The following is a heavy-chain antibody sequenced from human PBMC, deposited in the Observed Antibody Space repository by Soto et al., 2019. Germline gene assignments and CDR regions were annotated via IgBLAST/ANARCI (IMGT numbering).Heavy chain of an antibody. Sequence: QVQLVQSGAEVKKPGASVRVSCKASGYTFTNFGIGWARQAPGRELEWMGWISAHNANTNYAQNFSGRVTMTADTCSSTAYLELRSLRSDDTPVYYCARGDTPSAYWGHGTPVTVSS. CDR1: GYTFTNFG. J-gene: IGHJ4*01. CDR2: ISAHNANT. V-gene: IGHV1-18*01. D-gene: IGHD5-18*01. CDR3: ARGDTPSAY.